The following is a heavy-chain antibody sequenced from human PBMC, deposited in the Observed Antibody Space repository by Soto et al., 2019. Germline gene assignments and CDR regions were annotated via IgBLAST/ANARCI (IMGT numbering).Heavy chain of an antibody. J-gene: IGHJ6*02. V-gene: IGHV1-69*13. CDR2: IIPIFGTA. D-gene: IGHD2-15*01. CDR3: GLVYCSGGSCYSRGMDV. CDR1: GGTFSSYA. Sequence: SVKVSCKASGGTFSSYAISWVRQAPGQGLEWMGGIIPIFGTANYAQKFQGRVTITADESTSTAYMELSSLRSEDTAVYYCGLVYCSGGSCYSRGMDVWGQGTTVTVSS.